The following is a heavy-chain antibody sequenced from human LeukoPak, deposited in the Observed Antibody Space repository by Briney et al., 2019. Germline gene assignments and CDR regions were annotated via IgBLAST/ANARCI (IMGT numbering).Heavy chain of an antibody. CDR2: IYYSGST. CDR3: SRRYISIRASFHA. V-gene: IGHV4-61*01. CDR1: GGSVSSGCYY. Sequence: NPSETLSLTCTVSGGSVSSGCYYWIWIRQPPGKGLEWNGYIYYSGSTNYNPSLNSRVTISLDTPKTQFSLKLSSVTAADTAVFYWSRRYISIRASFHAWGQGTPVTVSS. D-gene: IGHD6-13*01. J-gene: IGHJ5*02.